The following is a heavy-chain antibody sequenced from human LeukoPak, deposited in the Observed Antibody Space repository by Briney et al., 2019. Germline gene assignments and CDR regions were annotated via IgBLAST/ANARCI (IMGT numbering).Heavy chain of an antibody. D-gene: IGHD3-22*01. V-gene: IGHV1-69*05. CDR2: IIPIFGTA. CDR3: AGGEYYYDSSGYYPLYYFDY. CDR1: GGTFSSYA. J-gene: IGHJ4*02. Sequence: SVKVSCKASGGTFSSYAISWVRQAPGQGLEWMGRIIPIFGTANYAQKFQGSVTITTDESTSTAYMELSSLRSEDTAVYYCAGGEYYYDSSGYYPLYYFDYWGQGTLVTVSS.